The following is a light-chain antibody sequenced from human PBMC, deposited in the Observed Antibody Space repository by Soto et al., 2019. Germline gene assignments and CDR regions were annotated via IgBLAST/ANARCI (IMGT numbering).Light chain of an antibody. Sequence: VLTQPPSVSGSPGQRVTIACTGSSSNIGSGYDVHWYQQLPGTAPKLLIFGNTNRPSGVPDRFFGSKSGTSGSLAITGLQAKDEADYFCQSYDGSLSGSVFGTGTKLTGL. V-gene: IGLV1-40*01. CDR1: SSNIGSGYD. CDR3: QSYDGSLSGSV. J-gene: IGLJ1*01. CDR2: GNT.